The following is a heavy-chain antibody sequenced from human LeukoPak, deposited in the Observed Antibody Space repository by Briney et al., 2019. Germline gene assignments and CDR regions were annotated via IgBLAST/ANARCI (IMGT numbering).Heavy chain of an antibody. J-gene: IGHJ4*02. V-gene: IGHV4-59*08. CDR2: IYYSGST. CDR1: GGSISNDY. D-gene: IGHD5-12*01. Sequence: KPSETLSLTCTGSGGSISNDYWSWIRQSPGKGLEWIGFIYYSGSTNYNPSLKSRVTISVDTSKNQFSLKLSSVTATDTAVYYCARRARAIDNWGQGTLATVSS. CDR3: ARRARAIDN.